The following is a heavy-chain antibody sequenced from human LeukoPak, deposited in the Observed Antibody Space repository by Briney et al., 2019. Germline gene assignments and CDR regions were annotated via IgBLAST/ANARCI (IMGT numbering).Heavy chain of an antibody. CDR1: GGSISSYY. Sequence: SETLSLTCIVSGGSISSYYWSWIRQPAGKGLEWIGRIYSSGRTNYNASLKSRVTMSVDTSKNQFSLKLSSVTAADTAVYYCAKSRGYSYGYPFDYWGQGTLVTVSS. J-gene: IGHJ4*02. CDR3: AKSRGYSYGYPFDY. V-gene: IGHV4-4*07. D-gene: IGHD5-18*01. CDR2: IYSSGRT.